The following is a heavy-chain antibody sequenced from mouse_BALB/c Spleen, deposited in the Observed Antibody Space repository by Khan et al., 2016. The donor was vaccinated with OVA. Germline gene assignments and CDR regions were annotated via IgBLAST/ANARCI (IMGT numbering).Heavy chain of an antibody. J-gene: IGHJ3*01. Sequence: QVQLKQSGAELARPGASVKMSCKASGYTFTSYTIHWLKERPGQGLEWIGYINPSNGYTNYNQKFKDKATLTTDKSSTTAYLQLSSPTSDDSAVYNCVRDGADQRNDGWFAYWGQGTLVTVSA. D-gene: IGHD2-14*01. CDR3: VRDGADQRNDGWFAY. CDR1: GYTFTSYT. V-gene: IGHV1-4*01. CDR2: INPSNGYT.